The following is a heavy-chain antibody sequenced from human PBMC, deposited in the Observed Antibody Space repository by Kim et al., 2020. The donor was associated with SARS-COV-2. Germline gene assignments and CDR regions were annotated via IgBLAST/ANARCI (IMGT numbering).Heavy chain of an antibody. V-gene: IGHV2-70*11. D-gene: IGHD2-2*01. J-gene: IGHJ4*02. CDR1: GFSLTTSGMC. Sequence: SGPTLVHPTPPLTLTCTFSGFSLTTSGMCVSWIRQPPGKALEWLARIDWDDDKYYSTSLKTRLTISKDTSKNQVVLTMTNMDPVDTATYYCARIRCYCSRISCQAAYFDYWGQGTLVTVSS. CDR2: IDWDDDK. CDR3: ARIRCYCSRISCQAAYFDY.